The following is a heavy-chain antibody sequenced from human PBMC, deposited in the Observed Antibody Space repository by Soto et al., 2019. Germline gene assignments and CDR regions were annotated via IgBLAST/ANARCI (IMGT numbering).Heavy chain of an antibody. CDR1: GYTFTSYY. CDR3: EREHIYYGMDV. V-gene: IGHV1-46*01. Sequence: VASVKVSCKASGYTFTSYYMHWVRQAPGQGLEWMGIINPSGGSTSYAQKFQGRVTMTRDTSTRTVYMELRSLRSEDKAVYYCEREHIYYGMDVWCQGITVNVS. CDR2: INPSGGST. J-gene: IGHJ6*02.